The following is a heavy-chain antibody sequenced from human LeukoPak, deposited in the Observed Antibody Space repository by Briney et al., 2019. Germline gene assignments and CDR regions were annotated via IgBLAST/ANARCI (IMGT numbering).Heavy chain of an antibody. V-gene: IGHV1-58*01. J-gene: IGHJ6*02. CDR2: IVVGSVNT. D-gene: IGHD4-17*01. CDR1: GFTFVTSA. CDR3: AATLTVTTGSAYFGMDV. Sequence: SVKVSCKASGFTFVTSAVQWVRQARGQRLEWIGWIVVGSVNTNYAQKFQERVTITRDMSTSTAYMELNSLRSEDTAVYYCAATLTVTTGSAYFGMDVWGQGTTVTVSS.